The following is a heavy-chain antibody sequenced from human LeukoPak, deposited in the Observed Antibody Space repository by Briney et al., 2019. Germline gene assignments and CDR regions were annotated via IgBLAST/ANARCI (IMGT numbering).Heavy chain of an antibody. Sequence: GGSLSLSCAASGFTFSRYWMSWVRQVPRKGLEWVANIKPDGSEKYYVDSVKGRFTISRDNAKNSLYLQMDSLRAEDTAVYYCARILAWGQGTLVTVSS. CDR2: IKPDGSEK. V-gene: IGHV3-7*03. CDR1: GFTFSRYW. J-gene: IGHJ5*02. CDR3: ARILA.